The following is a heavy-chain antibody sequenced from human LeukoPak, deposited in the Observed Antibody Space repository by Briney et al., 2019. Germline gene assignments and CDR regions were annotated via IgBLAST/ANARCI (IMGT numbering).Heavy chain of an antibody. CDR2: IYYSGNT. J-gene: IGHJ4*02. V-gene: IGHV4-39*01. D-gene: IGHD2-2*01. CDR3: ARGRREYCTSTSCYYYFDY. Sequence: SETLSLTCTVSGGPISSSSYLRGWIRQPPGKGLDWIGSIYYSGNTYYNPSLKSRVTTSVDTSKNQFSLKLRSVTAADTTVYYCARGRREYCTSTSCYYYFDYWGQGTLVTVSS. CDR1: GGPISSSSYL.